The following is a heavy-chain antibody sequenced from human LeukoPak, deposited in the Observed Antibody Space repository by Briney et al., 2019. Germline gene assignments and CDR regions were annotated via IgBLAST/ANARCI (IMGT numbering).Heavy chain of an antibody. CDR2: ITGSGDGT. CDR1: GFTFSSYA. J-gene: IGHJ4*02. D-gene: IGHD3-10*01. Sequence: GGSLRLSCAASGFTFSSYAMMWVRQAPGKSLEWISSITGSGDGTYYADSVRGRFTISRDNSDNTLYLQVNSLRAEDTAVYFCVKGFVHPTYYFDYWGQGTLVTVSS. V-gene: IGHV3-23*01. CDR3: VKGFVHPTYYFDY.